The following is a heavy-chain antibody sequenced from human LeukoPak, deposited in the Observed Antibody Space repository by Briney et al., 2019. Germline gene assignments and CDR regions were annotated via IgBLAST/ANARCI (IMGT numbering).Heavy chain of an antibody. J-gene: IGHJ4*02. CDR2: IISILGIA. CDR1: GGTFSSYA. CDR3: AILLAQTTVTTPSY. Sequence: GASVKVSCKASGGTFSSYAISWVRQAPGQGLEWMGRIISILGIANYAQKFQGRVTITADKSTSTAYMELSSLRSEDTAVYYCAILLAQTTVTTPSYWGQGTLVTVSS. V-gene: IGHV1-69*04. D-gene: IGHD4-17*01.